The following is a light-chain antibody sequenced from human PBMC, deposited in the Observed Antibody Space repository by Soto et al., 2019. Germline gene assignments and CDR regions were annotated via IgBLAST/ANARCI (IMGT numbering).Light chain of an antibody. CDR2: DAS. CDR3: QQRSNWPLLT. Sequence: EIVLTQSPATLSLSPGERATLSCRASQSVSSYLAWYQQKPGQAPRLLIYDASNRATGIPARFSGSGSGTDFNLTISSLEPEDFAVYYGQQRSNWPLLTFGGGTKVEIK. V-gene: IGKV3-11*01. J-gene: IGKJ4*01. CDR1: QSVSSY.